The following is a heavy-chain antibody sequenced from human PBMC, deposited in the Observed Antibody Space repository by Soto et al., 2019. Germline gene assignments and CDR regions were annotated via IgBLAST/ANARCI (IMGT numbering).Heavy chain of an antibody. V-gene: IGHV4-4*02. J-gene: IGHJ5*02. Sequence: QVQLQESGPGLVKPSGTLSLTCAVSSGSISSSNWWSWVRQPPGKWLEWIGEIYHSGSTNYNPSLKSRVTISVDNSKNQFSLKLSSVTAADTAVYYCARIYCSGGSCYSARFGWFDPWGQGTLVTVSS. CDR2: IYHSGST. CDR1: SGSISSSNW. D-gene: IGHD2-15*01. CDR3: ARIYCSGGSCYSARFGWFDP.